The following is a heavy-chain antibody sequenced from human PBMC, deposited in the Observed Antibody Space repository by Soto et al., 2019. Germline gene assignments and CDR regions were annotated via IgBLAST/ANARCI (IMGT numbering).Heavy chain of an antibody. Sequence: PGESLKISCKGSGYSFTSYWIGWVRQAPGKGLEWMGIICPGDSDTRYSPSFQGQVTISADKSISTAYLQWSSLKAPDTAMYYCARHGVVVPAASDAYGMDVWGQGTTVTVSS. J-gene: IGHJ6*02. CDR3: ARHGVVVPAASDAYGMDV. D-gene: IGHD2-2*01. CDR2: ICPGDSDT. V-gene: IGHV5-51*01. CDR1: GYSFTSYW.